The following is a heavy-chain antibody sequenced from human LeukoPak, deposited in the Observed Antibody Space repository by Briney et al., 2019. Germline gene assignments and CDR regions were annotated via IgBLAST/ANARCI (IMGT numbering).Heavy chain of an antibody. CDR1: GFTVSSNY. CDR2: IHSGGST. D-gene: IGHD6-6*01. J-gene: IGHJ6*03. CDR3: ARARGSSSSIFYYYYYMDV. V-gene: IGHV3-66*02. Sequence: VGSLRLSCAASGFTVSSNYMSWVRQAPGKGLEWVSVIHSGGSTYYADSVKGRFTISRDNSKNTLYLQMNSLRAEDTAVYYCARARGSSSSIFYYYYYMDVWGKGTTVTVSS.